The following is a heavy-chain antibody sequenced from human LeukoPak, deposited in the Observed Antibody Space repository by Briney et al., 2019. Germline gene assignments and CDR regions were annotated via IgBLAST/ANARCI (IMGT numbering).Heavy chain of an antibody. CDR2: IYPGDSDT. CDR3: ARAGAMVRGVIITLADY. J-gene: IGHJ4*02. CDR1: GYSFTSYW. Sequence: GESLKISCTGSGYSFTSYWIGWVRQMPGKGLEWMGIIYPGDSDTRYSPSFQGQVTISADKSISTAYLQWSSLKASDTAMYYCARAGAMVRGVIITLADYWGRGTLVTVSS. V-gene: IGHV5-51*01. D-gene: IGHD3-10*01.